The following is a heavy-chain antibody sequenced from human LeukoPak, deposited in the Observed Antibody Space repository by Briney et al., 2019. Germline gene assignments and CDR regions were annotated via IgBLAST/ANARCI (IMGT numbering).Heavy chain of an antibody. D-gene: IGHD3-3*01. CDR2: INPNSGGT. CDR1: GYTFTGYY. J-gene: IGHJ4*02. V-gene: IGHV1-2*06. Sequence: ASVKVSCKASGYTFTGYYMHWVRQAPGQGLGWMGRINPNSGGTNYAQKFQGRVTMTRDTSISTAYMELSRLRSDDTAVYYCAGVLRFLEWSTNFDYWGQGTLVTVSS. CDR3: AGVLRFLEWSTNFDY.